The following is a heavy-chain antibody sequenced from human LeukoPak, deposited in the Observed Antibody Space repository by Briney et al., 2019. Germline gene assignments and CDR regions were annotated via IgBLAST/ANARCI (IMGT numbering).Heavy chain of an antibody. D-gene: IGHD1-26*01. CDR1: GFTFSSYS. J-gene: IGHJ4*02. CDR2: ISSSSSYI. Sequence: GGSLRLSCAASGFTFSSYSMNWVRQAPGKGLEWVSSISSSSSYIYYADSVKGRFTISRDNAKNSLYLQMNSLRAEDTAVYYCATLAVGAHENYFDYWGQGTLVTVSS. V-gene: IGHV3-21*01. CDR3: ATLAVGAHENYFDY.